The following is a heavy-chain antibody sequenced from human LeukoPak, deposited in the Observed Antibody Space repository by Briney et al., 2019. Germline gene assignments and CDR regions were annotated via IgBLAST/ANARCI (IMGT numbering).Heavy chain of an antibody. J-gene: IGHJ4*02. D-gene: IGHD2/OR15-2a*01. CDR2: ISYDGSNK. CDR1: GFTFSSYA. Sequence: GGSLRLSCAASGFTFSSYAMHWVRQAPDKGLEWVAVISYDGSNKYYADSVKGRFTISRDNSKNTLYLQMNSLRAEDTAVYYCAKDLYHYFDYWGQGTLVTVSS. CDR3: AKDLYHYFDY. V-gene: IGHV3-30-3*02.